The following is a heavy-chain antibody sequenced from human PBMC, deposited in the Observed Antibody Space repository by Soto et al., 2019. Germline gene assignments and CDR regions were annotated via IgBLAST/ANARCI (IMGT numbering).Heavy chain of an antibody. CDR1: GGSISSYY. CDR3: ARHLPKNYSYYYYYYMDV. V-gene: IGHV4-59*08. J-gene: IGHJ6*03. D-gene: IGHD2-15*01. CDR2: IYYSGST. Sequence: SETLSLTCTVSGGSISSYYWSWIRQPPGKGLEWIGYIYYSGSTNYNPSLKSRVTISVDTSKNQFSLKLSSVTAADTAVYYCARHLPKNYSYYYYYYMDVWGKGTTVTVSS.